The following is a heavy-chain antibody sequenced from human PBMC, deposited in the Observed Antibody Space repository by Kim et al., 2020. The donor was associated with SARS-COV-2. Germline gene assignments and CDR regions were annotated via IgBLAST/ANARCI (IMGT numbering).Heavy chain of an antibody. V-gene: IGHV4-39*01. Sequence: SETLSLTCTVSGGSISSSSYYWGWIRQPPGKGLEWIGSIYYSGSTYYNPSLKSRVTISVDTSKNQFSLKLSSVTAADTAVYYCARQGYYGSGSYYNYGMDVWGQGTTVTVSS. CDR1: GGSISSSSYY. J-gene: IGHJ6*02. D-gene: IGHD3-10*01. CDR3: ARQGYYGSGSYYNYGMDV. CDR2: IYYSGST.